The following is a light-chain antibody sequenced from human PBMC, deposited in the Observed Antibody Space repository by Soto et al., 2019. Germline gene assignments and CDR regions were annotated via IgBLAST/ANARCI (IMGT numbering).Light chain of an antibody. CDR3: QQYGSSGT. CDR1: QSVKSSY. CDR2: GAS. Sequence: EIVLGQSPVARALSPAEGATLPCRASQSVKSSYLAWYQQKPGQAPRLLIYGASNRATGIPDRFSGSGSGTDFTLTISRLEPEDFAVYYCQQYGSSGTFGQGTKVDIK. J-gene: IGKJ1*01. V-gene: IGKV3-20*01.